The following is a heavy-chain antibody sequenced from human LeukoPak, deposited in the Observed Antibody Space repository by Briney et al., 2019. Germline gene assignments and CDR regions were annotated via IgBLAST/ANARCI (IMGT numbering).Heavy chain of an antibody. Sequence: PGGSLRLSCAASGFNFDDYDINWVRQVPGKGLEWVSGINWNSVHIGYADSVKGRFTLYRDISRNTLYLQMNSLRADDTAVYYCAKAGAMILQHYFDYWGQGTLVTVSS. CDR3: AKAGAMILQHYFDY. V-gene: IGHV3-9*01. CDR1: GFNFDDYD. D-gene: IGHD3-22*01. CDR2: INWNSVHI. J-gene: IGHJ4*02.